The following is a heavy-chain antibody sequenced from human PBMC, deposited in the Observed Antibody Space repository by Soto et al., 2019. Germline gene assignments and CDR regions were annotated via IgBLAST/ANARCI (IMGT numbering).Heavy chain of an antibody. D-gene: IGHD3-9*01. CDR2: IWYDGSNK. V-gene: IGHV3-33*01. Sequence: ESGGGVVQPGRSLRLSCAASGFTFSSYGMHWVRQAPGKGLEWVVVIWYDGSNKYYADSVKGRFTISRDNSKNTLYLQMNSLRAEDTAVYYCARQHRDILTGLRWNGMDVWGQGTTVTVSS. J-gene: IGHJ6*02. CDR1: GFTFSSYG. CDR3: ARQHRDILTGLRWNGMDV.